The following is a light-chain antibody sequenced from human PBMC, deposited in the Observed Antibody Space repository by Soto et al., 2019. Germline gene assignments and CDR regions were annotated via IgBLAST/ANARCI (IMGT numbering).Light chain of an antibody. V-gene: IGLV1-47*02. J-gene: IGLJ3*02. CDR3: AAWDDSYWV. CDR1: SSNIGSNY. CDR2: SNN. Sequence: QPVLTQPPSASGTPGQRVTISCSGSSSNIGSNYVYWYQQLPGTAPKLLIYSNNQRPSGVPDRFSGSKSGTSASLAISGLRSEDEADYYCAAWDDSYWVFGGGTKLTVL.